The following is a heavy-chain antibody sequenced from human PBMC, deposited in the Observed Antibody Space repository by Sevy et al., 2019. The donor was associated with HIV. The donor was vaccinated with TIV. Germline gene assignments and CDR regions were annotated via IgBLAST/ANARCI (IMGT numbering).Heavy chain of an antibody. D-gene: IGHD6-6*01. CDR1: GGSFSGYY. V-gene: IGHV4-34*01. CDR2: INHSGST. CDR3: ARGNKRGKCSSSPLVSDGMDV. J-gene: IGHJ6*02. Sequence: PSETLSLTCAVYGGSFSGYYWSWIRQPPGKGLEWIGEINHSGSTNYNPSLKGRVTISVDTSKNQFSLKLSSVTAADTAVYYCARGNKRGKCSSSPLVSDGMDVWGQGTTVTVSS.